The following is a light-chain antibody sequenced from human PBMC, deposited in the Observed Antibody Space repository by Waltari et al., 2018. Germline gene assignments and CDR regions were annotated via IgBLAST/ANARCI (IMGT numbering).Light chain of an antibody. V-gene: IGKV2-28*01. Sequence: DIVMTQSPLSLPVTPGEPVSISCRSSQSLLHSNGYNYLDWYLQKPGQSPQLLIYLGSNRASGVPDRFSGSGSGTDFTLKISRVEAEDVGVYYCMQALQTPRFGQGTRLEIK. J-gene: IGKJ5*01. CDR2: LGS. CDR1: QSLLHSNGYNY. CDR3: MQALQTPR.